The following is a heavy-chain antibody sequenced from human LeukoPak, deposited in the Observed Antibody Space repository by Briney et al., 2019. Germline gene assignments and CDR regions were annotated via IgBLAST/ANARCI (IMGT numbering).Heavy chain of an antibody. CDR1: GYTFTTYA. D-gene: IGHD2-15*01. J-gene: IGHJ4*02. V-gene: IGHV1-3*01. CDR3: ARDQSGDIRVDFDY. Sequence: ASVKVSCKASGYTFTTYAMHWVRQAPGQRLEWMGWIDGGNGDTRFSQKFQDRVSFTRDTSATTAYMELTSLRSEDTAVYYCARDQSGDIRVDFDYWGQGTLVTVSS. CDR2: IDGGNGDT.